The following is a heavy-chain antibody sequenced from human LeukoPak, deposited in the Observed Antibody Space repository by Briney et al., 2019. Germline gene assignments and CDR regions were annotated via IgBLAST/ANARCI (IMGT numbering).Heavy chain of an antibody. Sequence: KPSETLSLTCTVSGGSISSYYWSWIRQPPEKGLEWIGYIYYSGSTNYNPSLRSRVTLSLDTSKNQFSLMLSSVTAADTAVYFCARHGGGWSFDYWGQGTLVTVSS. CDR2: IYYSGST. D-gene: IGHD6-19*01. V-gene: IGHV4-59*08. CDR1: GGSISSYY. J-gene: IGHJ4*02. CDR3: ARHGGGWSFDY.